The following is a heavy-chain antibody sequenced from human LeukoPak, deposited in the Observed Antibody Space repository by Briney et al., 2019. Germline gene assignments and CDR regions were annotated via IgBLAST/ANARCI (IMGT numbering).Heavy chain of an antibody. J-gene: IGHJ5*02. V-gene: IGHV3-21*01. CDR1: GFTFSSYS. Sequence: GGSLRLSCAASGFTFSSYSMNWVRQAPGKGLEWVSSISSSSSYIYYADSVKGRFTISRDNAKNSLYLQMNSLRDEDTDVEYXXXXXXXXXTTVTTGGFDPWGQGTLVTVSS. CDR3: XXXXXXXXTTVTTGGFDP. D-gene: IGHD4-11*01. CDR2: ISSSSSYI.